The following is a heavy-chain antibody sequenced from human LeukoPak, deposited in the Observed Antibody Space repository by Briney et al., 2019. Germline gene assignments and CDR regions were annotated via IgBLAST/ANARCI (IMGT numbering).Heavy chain of an antibody. D-gene: IGHD6-13*01. V-gene: IGHV3-7*03. CDR1: GFTLTRYW. J-gene: IGHJ4*02. CDR3: ARVGAAGFDY. CDR2: INEDGRKK. Sequence: GGSLRLSCAASGFTLTRYWMSRVRQAPGKGPEGVANINEDGRKKYYLDSVRGRFTFSRDNARNSLYLQMNSLRVEDAAVYFCARVGAAGFDYWGQGALVTVSS.